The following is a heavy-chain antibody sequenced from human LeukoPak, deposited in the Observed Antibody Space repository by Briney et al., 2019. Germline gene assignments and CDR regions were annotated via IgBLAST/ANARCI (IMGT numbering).Heavy chain of an antibody. CDR1: GGSISGFY. Sequence: SETLSLTCTVSGGSISGFYWGWIRQPPGKGLEWIGFIYYSGSTNYNPSLKSRVTISVDTSKNQFSLKLSSVTAADTAVYYCARVPEYCSGGSCYSWYYFDYWGQGTLVTVSS. V-gene: IGHV4-59*01. CDR2: IYYSGST. J-gene: IGHJ4*02. CDR3: ARVPEYCSGGSCYSWYYFDY. D-gene: IGHD2-15*01.